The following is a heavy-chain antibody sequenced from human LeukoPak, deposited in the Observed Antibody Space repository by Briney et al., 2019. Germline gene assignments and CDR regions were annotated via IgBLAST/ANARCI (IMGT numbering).Heavy chain of an antibody. V-gene: IGHV4-39*01. CDR2: IYYSGST. CDR3: ARGGEMYNWFDP. Sequence: SETLSLTCTVSGDSFSSGGHYWGWIRQPPGKGLEWIGNIYYSGSTYSNPSLKSRVTISVDTSKNQFSLKLSSVTAADTAVYYCARGGEMYNWFDPWGQGTLVTVSS. CDR1: GDSFSSGGHY. D-gene: IGHD3-10*01. J-gene: IGHJ5*02.